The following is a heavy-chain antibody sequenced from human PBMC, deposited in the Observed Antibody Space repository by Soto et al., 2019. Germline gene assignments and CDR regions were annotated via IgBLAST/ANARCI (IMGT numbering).Heavy chain of an antibody. J-gene: IGHJ5*02. D-gene: IGHD3-22*01. CDR3: ARQSSYDSAHFHYWFDP. Sequence: SETLSLTRTVSGGSVSSATDYWTWIRQPPGKGLEWIGYTDYNGNTDRNPSLKSRVTISIDTSKNQFSLTLSSVTAADTAVYSCARQSSYDSAHFHYWFDPWGRGTLVTAPQ. CDR1: GGSVSSATDY. V-gene: IGHV4-61*01. CDR2: TDYNGNT.